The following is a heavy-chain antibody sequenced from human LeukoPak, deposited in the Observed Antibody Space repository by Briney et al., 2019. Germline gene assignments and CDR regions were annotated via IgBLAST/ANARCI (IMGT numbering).Heavy chain of an antibody. CDR3: ARDRDGSSSPDYYFDY. CDR1: GGTFRSYA. D-gene: IGHD6-6*01. CDR2: VIPIFGIA. Sequence: SVKVSFKASGGTFRSYAISWVRPAPGQGLEWMGRVIPIFGIANYAQKFQGRVTITADKSTSTAYMELSSLRSEDTAVYYCARDRDGSSSPDYYFDYWGQGTLVTVSS. V-gene: IGHV1-69*04. J-gene: IGHJ4*02.